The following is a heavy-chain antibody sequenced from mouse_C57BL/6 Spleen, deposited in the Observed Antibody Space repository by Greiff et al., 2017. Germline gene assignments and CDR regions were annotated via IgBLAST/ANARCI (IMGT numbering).Heavy chain of an antibody. CDR1: GYTFTSYW. D-gene: IGHD1-1*01. V-gene: IGHV1-50*01. CDR3: ARGYYGSSLFAY. CDR2: IDPSDSYT. Sequence: QVQLQQSGAELVKPGASVKLSCKASGYTFTSYWMQWVKQRPGQGLEWIGEIDPSDSYTNYNQKFKGKATLTVDTSSSTAYMQLSSLTSEDSAVYYCARGYYGSSLFAYWGQGTLVTVSA. J-gene: IGHJ3*01.